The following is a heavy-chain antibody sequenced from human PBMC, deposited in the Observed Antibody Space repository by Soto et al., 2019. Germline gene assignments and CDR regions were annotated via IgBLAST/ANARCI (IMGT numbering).Heavy chain of an antibody. CDR1: GGSISTNW. CDR3: ARHIAVSGTRGFDF. J-gene: IGHJ4*01. V-gene: IGHV4-4*02. Sequence: QVQLQESGPGLMKPSGTLSLTCAVSGGSISTNWWSGVRQPPGKGLEWIGEIYHSGATNYNPSLKNRVTMSVDKSQNHLSLNLTSVTAADTAVYYCARHIAVSGTRGFDFWGHGTLVTVSS. CDR2: IYHSGAT. D-gene: IGHD6-19*01.